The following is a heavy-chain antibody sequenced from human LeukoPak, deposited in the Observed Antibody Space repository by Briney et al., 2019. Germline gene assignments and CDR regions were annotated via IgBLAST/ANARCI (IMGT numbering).Heavy chain of an antibody. CDR3: ARDWSDTWNPCLDY. D-gene: IGHD3-3*01. CDR2: ISYDGSNK. Sequence: AGGSLRLSCAASGFTFSSYSMNWVRQAPGKGLEWVAVISYDGSNKYYADSVKGRFTISRDNSKNTLYLQMNSLRTEDTAVYYCARDWSDTWNPCLDYWGQGTLVIISS. CDR1: GFTFSSYS. V-gene: IGHV3-30*03. J-gene: IGHJ4*02.